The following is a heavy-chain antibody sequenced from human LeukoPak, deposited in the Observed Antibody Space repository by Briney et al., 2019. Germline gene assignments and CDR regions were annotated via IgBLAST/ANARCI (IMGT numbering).Heavy chain of an antibody. D-gene: IGHD2-15*01. CDR2: ITGGGEST. Sequence: GGSLRLSCAASGFTFEASAMSWVRQAPGKGLEWVAVITGGGESTYYADSVKGRFTISRDNSKNTLYLQMNSLRAEDTAVYYCAKYSDDYWGQGTLVTVSS. V-gene: IGHV3-23*01. CDR3: AKYSDDY. CDR1: GFTFEASA. J-gene: IGHJ4*02.